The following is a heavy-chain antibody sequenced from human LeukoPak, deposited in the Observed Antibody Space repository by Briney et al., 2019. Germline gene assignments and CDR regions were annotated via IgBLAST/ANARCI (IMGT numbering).Heavy chain of an antibody. Sequence: PGGSLGLSCAASGFTFSSYAMHWVRQAPGKGLEWVAVISYDGSNKYYADSVKGRFTISRDNSKNTLYLQMNSLRAEDTAVYYCARDKDDILTGYYGLDYWGQGTLVTVSS. CDR3: ARDKDDILTGYYGLDY. CDR1: GFTFSSYA. D-gene: IGHD3-9*01. V-gene: IGHV3-30*01. CDR2: ISYDGSNK. J-gene: IGHJ4*02.